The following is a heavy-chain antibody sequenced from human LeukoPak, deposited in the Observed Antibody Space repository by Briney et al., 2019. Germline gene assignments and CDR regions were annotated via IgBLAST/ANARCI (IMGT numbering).Heavy chain of an antibody. Sequence: SETLSLTCNVSGGSISSNSYYCGWIRQPPGKGLEWIGSIYHSGNTYYNPSLKSRVTISVDTSKNQFSLKLSSMTAADTAVYYCARDKIAVAATDYWGQGTLVTVSS. J-gene: IGHJ4*02. CDR2: IYHSGNT. CDR3: ARDKIAVAATDY. CDR1: GGSISSNSYY. D-gene: IGHD6-19*01. V-gene: IGHV4-39*07.